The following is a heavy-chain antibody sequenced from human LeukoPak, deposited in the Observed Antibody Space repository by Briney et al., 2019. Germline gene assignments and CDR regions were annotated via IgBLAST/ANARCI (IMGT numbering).Heavy chain of an antibody. D-gene: IGHD2-2*01. J-gene: IGHJ4*02. CDR1: GFTFSNYW. CDR2: ISGSGGST. CDR3: AKDIPPYQLLGSFDY. Sequence: GGSLRLSCAASGFTFSNYWMSWVRQAPGKGLEWVSAISGSGGSTYYADSVKGRFTISRDNSKNTLYLQMNSLRAEDTAVYYCAKDIPPYQLLGSFDYWGQGTLVTVSS. V-gene: IGHV3-23*01.